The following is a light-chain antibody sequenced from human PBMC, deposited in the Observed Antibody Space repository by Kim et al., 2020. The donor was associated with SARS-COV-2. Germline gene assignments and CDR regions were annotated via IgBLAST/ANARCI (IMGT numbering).Light chain of an antibody. Sequence: SYELTQPPSVSVSPGQTASITCSGDKLGDKYACWYQQKPGQSPVLVIYQDSKRPSGIPERFSGSNSGNTATLTISGTQAMDEADYYCQAWDSSTVVLGEGPQLTVL. CDR3: QAWDSSTVV. V-gene: IGLV3-1*01. CDR2: QDS. J-gene: IGLJ2*01. CDR1: KLGDKY.